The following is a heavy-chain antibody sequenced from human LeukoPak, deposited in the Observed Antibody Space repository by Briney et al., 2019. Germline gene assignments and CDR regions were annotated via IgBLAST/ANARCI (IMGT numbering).Heavy chain of an antibody. CDR3: ARAIRARYFDY. V-gene: IGHV4-59*01. Sequence: SETLSLTCTVSGGSISNYYWSWIRRPPGKGLEWIGYIYYSGSTNYNPSLKSRVTISVDTSKNQFSLKLSSVTAADTAVYYCARAIRARYFDYWGQGTLVTVSS. CDR2: IYYSGST. D-gene: IGHD2-2*02. CDR1: GGSISNYY. J-gene: IGHJ4*02.